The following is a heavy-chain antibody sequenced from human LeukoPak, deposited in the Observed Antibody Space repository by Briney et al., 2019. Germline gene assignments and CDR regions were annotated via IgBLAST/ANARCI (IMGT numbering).Heavy chain of an antibody. V-gene: IGHV4-34*01. J-gene: IGHJ4*02. CDR3: ARHAHLTGLDY. Sequence: SETLSLTCAVYGGSLSGYYWSWIRQPPGKGLEWIGEINHSGSTNYNPSLKSRVTISVDTSKNQFSLKLSSVTAADTAVYYCARHAHLTGLDYWGQGTLVTVSS. CDR1: GGSLSGYY. CDR2: INHSGST. D-gene: IGHD7-27*01.